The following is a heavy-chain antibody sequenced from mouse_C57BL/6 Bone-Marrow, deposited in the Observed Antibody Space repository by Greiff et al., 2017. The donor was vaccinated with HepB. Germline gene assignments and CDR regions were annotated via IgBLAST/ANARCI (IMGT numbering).Heavy chain of an antibody. CDR3: AREGIYDGYYARIFAY. V-gene: IGHV1-59*01. CDR1: GYTFTSYW. D-gene: IGHD2-3*01. J-gene: IGHJ3*01. CDR2: IDPSDSYT. Sequence: QVQLKQPGAELVRPGTSVKLSCKASGYTFTSYWMHWVKQRPGQGLEWIGVIDPSDSYTNYNQKFKGKATLTVDTSSSTAYMQLSSLTSEDSAVYYCAREGIYDGYYARIFAYWGQGTLVTVSA.